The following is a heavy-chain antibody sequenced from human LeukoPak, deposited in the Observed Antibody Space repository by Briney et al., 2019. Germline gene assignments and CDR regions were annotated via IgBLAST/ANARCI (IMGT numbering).Heavy chain of an antibody. Sequence: GESLKISCKGSGYSFTNSWIGWVRQRPGKGLEWMGIIYFGDSDTIYSPSFQGQVTISADKSINTAYLQWSSLKASDTAMYYCANLYSQWLGELSSSFDPWGQGTLVTVSS. J-gene: IGHJ5*02. CDR3: ANLYSQWLGELSSSFDP. CDR1: GYSFTNSW. V-gene: IGHV5-51*01. CDR2: IYFGDSDT. D-gene: IGHD3-10*01.